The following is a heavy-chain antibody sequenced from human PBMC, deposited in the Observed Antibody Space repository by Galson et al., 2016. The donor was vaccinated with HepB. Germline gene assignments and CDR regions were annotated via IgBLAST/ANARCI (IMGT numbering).Heavy chain of an antibody. CDR1: GFTFSSYA. D-gene: IGHD3-9*01. Sequence: SLRLSCAASGFTFSSYALNWVRQAPGKGLEWVSSISDNGDTIYYADSVRGRFTISRDNSKNTLYLQMSSLRAEDTAVYFCAKVLDHFDFLTGYYREVCFDYWGQGTLVTRSS. CDR3: AKVLDHFDFLTGYYREVCFDY. J-gene: IGHJ4*02. V-gene: IGHV3-23*01. CDR2: ISDNGDTI.